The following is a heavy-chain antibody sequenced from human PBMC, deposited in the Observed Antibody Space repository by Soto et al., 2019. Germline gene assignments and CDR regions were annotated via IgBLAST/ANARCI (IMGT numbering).Heavy chain of an antibody. CDR1: GGSFSGYY. CDR2: INHSGST. J-gene: IGHJ3*02. Sequence: SETLSLTCAVYGGSFSGYYWSWIRQPPGKGLEWIGEINHSGSTNYNPSLKSRVTISVDTSKNQFSLNLSSVTAADTAVYYCARFSSIHAFDIWGQGTMVTVSS. D-gene: IGHD6-13*01. V-gene: IGHV4-34*01. CDR3: ARFSSIHAFDI.